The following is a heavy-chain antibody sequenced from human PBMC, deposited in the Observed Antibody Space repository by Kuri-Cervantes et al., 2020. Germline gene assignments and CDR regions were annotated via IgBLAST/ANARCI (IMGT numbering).Heavy chain of an antibody. V-gene: IGHV3-11*04. CDR2: ISSSGSTI. CDR1: GFTFSDYY. CDR3: ARALSPYNFWSGYPGGWFDP. Sequence: GESLKISCTASGFTFSDYYMSWIRQAPGKGLGWVSYISSSGSTIYYADSVKGRFTISRDNAKNSLYLQMNSLRAEDTAVYYCARALSPYNFWSGYPGGWFDPWGQGTLVTVSS. D-gene: IGHD3-3*01. J-gene: IGHJ5*02.